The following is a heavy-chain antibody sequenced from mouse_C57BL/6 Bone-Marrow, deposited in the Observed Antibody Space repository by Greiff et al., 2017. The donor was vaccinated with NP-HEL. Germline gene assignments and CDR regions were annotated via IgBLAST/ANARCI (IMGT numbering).Heavy chain of an antibody. CDR3: ARHLGLVAVDY. CDR2: ISSGGSYT. V-gene: IGHV5-6*01. Sequence: EVQLQQSGGDLVKPGGSLKLSCAASGFTFSSYGMSWVRQTPDKRLEWVATISSGGSYTYYPDSVKGRFTISRDNATNTPYLQMSSLKAVDTAMDYCARHLGLVAVDYWGQGTAVTVSS. J-gene: IGHJ4*01. D-gene: IGHD2-10*02. CDR1: GFTFSSYG.